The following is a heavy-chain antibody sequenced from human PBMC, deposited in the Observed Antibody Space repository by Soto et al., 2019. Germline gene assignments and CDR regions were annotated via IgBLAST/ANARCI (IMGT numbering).Heavy chain of an antibody. V-gene: IGHV1-58*01. J-gene: IGHJ6*02. Sequence: ELVQSGPEAREPGTSVKVSCRASGFSFGDSAVQWVRQGRGQRLEWIGWIVVVDGNTNYAPRFGGRVTLTRDASTSTSHMELTSLSSDDTAVYFCAVTDLPFRPLTEPTENGMDVWGQGTTVTVSS. CDR1: GFSFGDSA. D-gene: IGHD2-8*01. CDR3: AVTDLPFRPLTEPTENGMDV. CDR2: IVVVDGNT.